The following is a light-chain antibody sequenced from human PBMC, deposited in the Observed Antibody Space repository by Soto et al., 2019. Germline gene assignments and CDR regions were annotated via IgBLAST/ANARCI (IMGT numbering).Light chain of an antibody. CDR2: LGS. Sequence: DIVLTQFPLSLPVTPGEPASISCRSSQSLLHSNGFKYLDWYLQKPGQSPQLLIYLGSNRAFGVPDRFSGSGSGTDFTLIIDRVEAEDVGIYYCIQTLETPWTFGQGTKVEIK. V-gene: IGKV2-28*01. CDR3: IQTLETPWT. CDR1: QSLLHSNGFKY. J-gene: IGKJ1*01.